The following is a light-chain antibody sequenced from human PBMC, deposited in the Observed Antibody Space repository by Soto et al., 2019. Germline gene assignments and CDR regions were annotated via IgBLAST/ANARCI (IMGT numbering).Light chain of an antibody. CDR1: SSDVGNYNY. Sequence: QSALTQSASVSGSPGQSITISCTGTSSDVGNYNYVSWYQQHPGEVPKLIIFNVNNRPSGVSNRFSGSKSGNTASLTISGLQAEDEADYYCSSYTSSSTRVFGGGTKLTVL. CDR3: SSYTSSSTRV. V-gene: IGLV2-14*01. J-gene: IGLJ2*01. CDR2: NVN.